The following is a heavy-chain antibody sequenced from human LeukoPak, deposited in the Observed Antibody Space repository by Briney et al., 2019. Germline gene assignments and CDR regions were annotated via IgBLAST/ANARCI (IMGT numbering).Heavy chain of an antibody. CDR3: TTLGYHLDS. Sequence: GGALRLSCAASGFPFSGYEMNWVRQAPGKGLEWVSYIAGSDTRTYYADSVKGRFIISRDNTKNSLYLQMNSLRAEDTGLYYCTTLGYHLDSWGQGTLVTVSS. CDR1: GFPFSGYE. J-gene: IGHJ4*02. V-gene: IGHV3-48*03. CDR2: IAGSDTRT. D-gene: IGHD3-22*01.